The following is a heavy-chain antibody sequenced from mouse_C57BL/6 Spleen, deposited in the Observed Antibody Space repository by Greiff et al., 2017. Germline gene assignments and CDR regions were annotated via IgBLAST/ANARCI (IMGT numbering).Heavy chain of an antibody. CDR3: ARRGGIYDYDGYYAMDY. CDR2: IYPSDSET. J-gene: IGHJ4*01. CDR1: GYTFTSYW. Sequence: VKLQQPGAELVRPGSSVKLSCKASGYTFTSYWMDWVKQRPGQGLEWIGNIYPSDSETHYNQKFKDKATLTVDKSSSTAYMQLSSLTSEDSAVYYCARRGGIYDYDGYYAMDYWGQGTSVTVSS. D-gene: IGHD2-4*01. V-gene: IGHV1-61*01.